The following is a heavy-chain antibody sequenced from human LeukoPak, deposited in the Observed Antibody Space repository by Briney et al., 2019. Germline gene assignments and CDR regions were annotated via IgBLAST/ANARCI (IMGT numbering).Heavy chain of an antibody. CDR3: AGAMPFDP. Sequence: PSETLSLTCTVSGGSISSYYWSWIRQPPGKGLEWIGYIYYSGSTNYNPSLKSRVTISVDTSKNQFSLKLSSVTAADTAVYYCAGAMPFDPWGQGTLVTVSS. V-gene: IGHV4-59*01. D-gene: IGHD2-2*01. CDR2: IYYSGST. CDR1: GGSISSYY. J-gene: IGHJ5*02.